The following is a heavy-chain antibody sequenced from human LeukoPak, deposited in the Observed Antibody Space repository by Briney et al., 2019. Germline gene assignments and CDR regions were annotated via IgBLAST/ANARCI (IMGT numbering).Heavy chain of an antibody. CDR2: INPNSGGT. V-gene: IGHV1-2*06. CDR3: ARKSMGYCSGGSCYSDAFDI. J-gene: IGHJ3*02. D-gene: IGHD2-15*01. Sequence: ASVKVSCKASGYTFTGYYMHWVRQAPGQGLEWMGRINPNSGGTNYAQKFQGRVTMTRDTPISTAYMELSRLRSDDTAVYYCARKSMGYCSGGSCYSDAFDIWGQGTMVTVSS. CDR1: GYTFTGYY.